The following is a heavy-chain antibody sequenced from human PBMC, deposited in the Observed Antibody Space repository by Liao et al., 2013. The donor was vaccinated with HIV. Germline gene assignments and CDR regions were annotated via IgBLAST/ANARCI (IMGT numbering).Heavy chain of an antibody. CDR1: GDSISNTNYH. CDR2: ISYTGRS. Sequence: QVQLQESGPGLVKPSETLSLTCTVSGDSISNTNYHCGWLRQPPGKGLEWIGTISYTGRSYYNPSLKSRVSISVDTSKKQFSLKVSSVTAADTAVYYCARDLSGSYSTSWESAFDIWGQGTMVTVSS. CDR3: ARDLSGSYSTSWESAFDI. V-gene: IGHV4-39*07. J-gene: IGHJ3*02. D-gene: IGHD1-26*01.